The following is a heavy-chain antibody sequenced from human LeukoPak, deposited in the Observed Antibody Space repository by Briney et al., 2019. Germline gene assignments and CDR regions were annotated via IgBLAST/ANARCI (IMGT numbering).Heavy chain of an antibody. Sequence: GGSLRLSCAASGFSFSDYGMHWVRQAPGKGLEWVAVIWYDGSNKYYADSVKGRFTISRDNSKNTLYLQMNSLRAEDTAVYYCARASSSSPYYYVMDVWGQGTTVTVSS. CDR3: ARASSSSPYYYVMDV. CDR1: GFSFSDYG. J-gene: IGHJ6*02. D-gene: IGHD6-6*01. V-gene: IGHV3-33*01. CDR2: IWYDGSNK.